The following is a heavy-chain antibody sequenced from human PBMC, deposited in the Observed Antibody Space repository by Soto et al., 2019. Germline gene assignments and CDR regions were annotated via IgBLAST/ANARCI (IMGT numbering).Heavy chain of an antibody. CDR3: ASMTTVATAAFDI. J-gene: IGHJ3*02. V-gene: IGHV2-5*01. CDR2: IYWNDDQ. CDR1: GLSFGTSGVG. Sequence: QITLKESGPTLVKPTQTLTLTCTASGLSFGTSGVGVGWIRQPPGKALDWLALIYWNDDQRYSPSLKSSLTIAKDTSKNQVVLTMTNVDPVDTATYYCASMTTVATAAFDIWGQGIMVTVPS. D-gene: IGHD4-17*01.